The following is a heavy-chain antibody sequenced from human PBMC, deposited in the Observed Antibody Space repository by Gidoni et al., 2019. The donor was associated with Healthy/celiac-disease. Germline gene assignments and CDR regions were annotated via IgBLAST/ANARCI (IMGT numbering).Heavy chain of an antibody. V-gene: IGHV4-34*01. CDR3: ASLAYCGGDCQGLFDY. CDR1: GGSVSGYY. Sequence: QVQLQQWGAGLLKPSETLSLTCAVYGGSVSGYYWSWIRQPPGKGLEWIGEINHSGSTNYNPSLKSRVTISVDTSKNQFSLQLSSVTAADTAVYYCASLAYCGGDCQGLFDYWGQGTLVTVSS. D-gene: IGHD2-21*02. CDR2: INHSGST. J-gene: IGHJ4*02.